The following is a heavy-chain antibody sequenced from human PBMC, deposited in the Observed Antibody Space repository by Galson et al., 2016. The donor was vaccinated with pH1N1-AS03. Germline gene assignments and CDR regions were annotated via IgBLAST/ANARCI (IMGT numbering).Heavy chain of an antibody. D-gene: IGHD2/OR15-2a*01. J-gene: IGHJ4*02. CDR3: TRPRYYNTNLYYVDY. CDR2: IYWDDDK. CDR1: GFSLATSGVG. Sequence: PALVKPTQTLTLTCAFSGFSLATSGVGVGWIRQPPGKALEWLALIYWDDDKLYNPSLKSRLTVTKDTSKNLVVLTLTDMDPVDTATYFCTRPRYYNTNLYYVDYWGQGTLVTVSS. V-gene: IGHV2-5*02.